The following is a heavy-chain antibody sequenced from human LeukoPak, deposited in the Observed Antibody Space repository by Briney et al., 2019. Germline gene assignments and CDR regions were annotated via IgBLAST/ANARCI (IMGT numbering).Heavy chain of an antibody. J-gene: IGHJ4*02. CDR2: ITGSGASK. CDR3: AKGGSSWYYFDY. D-gene: IGHD6-13*01. Sequence: PGGSLGLSCAASGFTFSSYAMSWVRQAPGKGLEWVSAITGSGASKYYADSVKGRFTISRDNSKNTLYLQMNSLRAEDTAVYYCAKGGSSWYYFDYWGQGTLVTASS. V-gene: IGHV3-23*01. CDR1: GFTFSSYA.